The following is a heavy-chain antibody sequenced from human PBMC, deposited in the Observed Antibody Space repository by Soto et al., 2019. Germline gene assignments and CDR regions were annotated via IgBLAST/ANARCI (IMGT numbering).Heavy chain of an antibody. Sequence: PGGSLRLSCAASGFTFSSYGMHWVRQAPGKGLEWVAVIWYDGSNKYYADSVKGRFTISRDNSKNTLYLQMNSLRAEDTAVYYCARETYYYGSGSYDQYYYYYGMDVWGQGTTVTVPS. V-gene: IGHV3-33*01. CDR1: GFTFSSYG. J-gene: IGHJ6*02. CDR3: ARETYYYGSGSYDQYYYYYGMDV. CDR2: IWYDGSNK. D-gene: IGHD3-10*01.